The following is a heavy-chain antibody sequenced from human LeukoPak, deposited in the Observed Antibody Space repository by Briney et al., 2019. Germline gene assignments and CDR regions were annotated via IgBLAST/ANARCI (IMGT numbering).Heavy chain of an antibody. D-gene: IGHD5/OR15-5a*01. CDR3: ARLPRSTDAFDI. Sequence: PSETLSLTCTASGGSISSYYWSWIRQPPGKGLEWIGYIYYSGSTNYNPSLKSRVTISVDTSKNQFSLKLSSVTAADTAVYYCARLPRSTDAFDIWGQGTMVTVSS. CDR1: GGSISSYY. J-gene: IGHJ3*02. CDR2: IYYSGST. V-gene: IGHV4-59*08.